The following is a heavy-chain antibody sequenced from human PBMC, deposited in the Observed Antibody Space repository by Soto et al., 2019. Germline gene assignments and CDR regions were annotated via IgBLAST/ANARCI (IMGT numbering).Heavy chain of an antibody. CDR3: ARQGMVRGVLNYYYYGMDV. Sequence: QSQTLSLTCAISGDSVSSNSAAWNWIRQSPSRGLEWLGRTYYRSKWYNDYAVSVKSRITINPDTSKNQFSLQLNSVTPEDTAVYYCARQGMVRGVLNYYYYGMDVWGQGTTVTVSS. CDR1: GDSVSSNSAA. J-gene: IGHJ6*02. V-gene: IGHV6-1*01. D-gene: IGHD3-10*01. CDR2: TYYRSKWYN.